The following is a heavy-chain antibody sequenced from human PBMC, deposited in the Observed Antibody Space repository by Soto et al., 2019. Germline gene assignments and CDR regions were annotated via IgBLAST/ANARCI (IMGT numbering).Heavy chain of an antibody. Sequence: GGSLRLSCAASGFTFSSYAMSWVRQAPGKGLEWVSAISGSGGSTYYADSLKGRFTISRDNSKNTLYLQMNSLRAEDTAVYYCAKNGITMIVVVTHFDYWGQGTLVTVSS. CDR1: GFTFSSYA. CDR3: AKNGITMIVVVTHFDY. J-gene: IGHJ4*02. V-gene: IGHV3-23*01. CDR2: ISGSGGST. D-gene: IGHD3-22*01.